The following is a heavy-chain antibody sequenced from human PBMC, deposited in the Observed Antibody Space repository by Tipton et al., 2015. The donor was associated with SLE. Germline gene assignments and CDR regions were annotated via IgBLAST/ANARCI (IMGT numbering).Heavy chain of an antibody. CDR3: ARGFPRQWLVPGYFDY. CDR1: GFTFSSYE. V-gene: IGHV3-48*03. CDR2: ISSSGSTI. J-gene: IGHJ4*02. Sequence: SLRLSCAASGFTFSSYEMNWVRQAPGKGLEWVSYISSSGSTIYYADSVKGRFTISRDNAKNSLYLQMSSLRAEDTAVYYFARGFPRQWLVPGYFDYWGQGPLVTVSS. D-gene: IGHD6-19*01.